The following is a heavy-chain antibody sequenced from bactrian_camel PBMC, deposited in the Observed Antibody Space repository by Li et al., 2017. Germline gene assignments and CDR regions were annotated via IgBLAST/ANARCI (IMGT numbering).Heavy chain of an antibody. J-gene: IGHJ4*01. V-gene: IGHV3S26*01. CDR1: GFSISPYC. D-gene: IGHD2*01. CDR2: INGFGTT. CDR3: ASDSPIACSQNLQSPAYNY. Sequence: QVQLVESGGGSVQAGGSLRLARAAPGFSISPYCMGWFRQAPGKEREGVATINGFGTTSYADSVEGRFTISKDDSKNTLYLQMNGLKPEDTAMYYCASDSPIACSQNLQSPAYNYWGQGTQVTVS.